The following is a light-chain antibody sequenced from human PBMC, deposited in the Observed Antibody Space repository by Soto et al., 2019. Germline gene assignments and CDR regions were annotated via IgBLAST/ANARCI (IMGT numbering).Light chain of an antibody. J-gene: IGKJ1*01. CDR3: EQYCSTPWT. CDR1: QSVLYSSNNKNY. V-gene: IGKV4-1*01. Sequence: DIVMTQSPDSLAVSLGERATINCKSSQSVLYSSNNKNYLAWYQQKPGQPPKLLIYWASTRESGVPDRFSGSGSGTDFTLTISSLQAEDVAVYSCEQYCSTPWTFGQGPKVEIK. CDR2: WAS.